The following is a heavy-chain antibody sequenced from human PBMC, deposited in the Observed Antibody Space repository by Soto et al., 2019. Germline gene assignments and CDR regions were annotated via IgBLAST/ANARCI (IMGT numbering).Heavy chain of an antibody. CDR3: ARDQRFHGWYDY. CDR1: GFTFSSYA. J-gene: IGHJ4*02. CDR2: ISYDGSNK. D-gene: IGHD6-19*01. V-gene: IGHV3-30-3*01. Sequence: GGSLRLSCAASGFTFSSYAMHWVRQAPGKGLEWVAVISYDGSNKYYADSVKGRFTISRDNSKNTLYLQMNSLRAEDTAVYYCARDQRFHGWYDYWGQGTLVTVSS.